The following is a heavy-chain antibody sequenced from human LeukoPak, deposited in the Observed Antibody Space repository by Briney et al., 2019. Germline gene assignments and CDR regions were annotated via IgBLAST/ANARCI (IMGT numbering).Heavy chain of an antibody. Sequence: GGSLRLSCAASGCTFSSYWMHWVRQAPGKGLVWVSRISPDGSDTTYADSVNGRFTISRDNSKNTLYLQMNSLRDEDAAVYQCTRVQAGRSGHMDVWGRGTTVTVSS. CDR1: GCTFSSYW. CDR3: TRVQAGRSGHMDV. V-gene: IGHV3-74*01. J-gene: IGHJ6*02. D-gene: IGHD2-8*02. CDR2: ISPDGSDT.